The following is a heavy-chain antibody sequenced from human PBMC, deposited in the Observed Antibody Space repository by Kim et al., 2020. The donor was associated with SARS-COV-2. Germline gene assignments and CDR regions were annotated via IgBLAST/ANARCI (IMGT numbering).Heavy chain of an antibody. CDR3: ARDFGGSNDYYYYGMDV. V-gene: IGHV1-18*01. D-gene: IGHD1-26*01. CDR1: GYTFTSYG. Sequence: ASVKVSCKASGYTFTSYGISWLRQAPGQGLEWMGWISAYNGNTNYAQKLQGRVTMTTDTSTSTAYMELRSLRSDDTAVYYCARDFGGSNDYYYYGMDVWGQGTTVTVSS. CDR2: ISAYNGNT. J-gene: IGHJ6*02.